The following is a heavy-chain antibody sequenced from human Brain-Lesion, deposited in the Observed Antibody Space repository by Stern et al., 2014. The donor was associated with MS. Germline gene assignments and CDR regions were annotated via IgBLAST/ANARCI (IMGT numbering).Heavy chain of an antibody. J-gene: IGHJ4*02. CDR3: VRDHYNILTGYYIDY. V-gene: IGHV3-53*01. CDR1: GFTVSRHY. D-gene: IGHD3-9*01. CDR2: IHSGGYT. Sequence: VQLVESGGGLTQPGGSLRLSCGTSGFTVSRHYLSWARQAPGKGLEWVSVIHSGGYTFYVDSVKSRFSISRDNSKNTLYLQMNSLRAEDTAVYYCVRDHYNILTGYYIDYWGQGTLVTVSS.